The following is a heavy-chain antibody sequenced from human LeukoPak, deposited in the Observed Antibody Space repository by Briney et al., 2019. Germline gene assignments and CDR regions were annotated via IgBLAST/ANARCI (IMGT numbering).Heavy chain of an antibody. Sequence: SETLSLTCTVSGGSISSSSYYWGWIRQPPGKGLEWIGYIYYSGSTSYNPSLESRVTISVDTSKNQFSLKLSSVTAADTAVYYCARVPKGSGYSGYFDYWGQGTLVTVSS. CDR2: IYYSGST. J-gene: IGHJ4*02. CDR1: GGSISSSSYY. V-gene: IGHV4-61*05. D-gene: IGHD2-15*01. CDR3: ARVPKGSGYSGYFDY.